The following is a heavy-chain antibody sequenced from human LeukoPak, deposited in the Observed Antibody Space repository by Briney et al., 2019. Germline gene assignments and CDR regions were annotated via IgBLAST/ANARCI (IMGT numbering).Heavy chain of an antibody. Sequence: PGGSLRLSCAASGFTISSYWMHWVRQAPGKGLVWVSRINSDGSSTSYADSVKGRFTISRDNAKNTLYLQMNSLRAEDTAVYYCARGLGGSYYAVDAFDIWGQGTMVTVSS. CDR3: ARGLGGSYYAVDAFDI. CDR1: GFTISSYW. CDR2: INSDGSST. V-gene: IGHV3-74*01. D-gene: IGHD1-26*01. J-gene: IGHJ3*02.